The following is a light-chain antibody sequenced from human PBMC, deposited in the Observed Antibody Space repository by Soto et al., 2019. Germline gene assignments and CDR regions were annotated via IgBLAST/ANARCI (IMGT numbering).Light chain of an antibody. J-gene: IGKJ1*01. CDR3: QQYGNSPWT. CDR2: GAS. V-gene: IGKV3-20*01. CDR1: LSLSSSY. Sequence: IVLTQSPGTLSMSPWERATLSCSASLSLSSSYIAWYQQKPGQAPRLLIYGASSRATGIPDRFSGSGSGTEFTLTITRLEPEDFAVYHCQQYGNSPWTFGQGTKV.